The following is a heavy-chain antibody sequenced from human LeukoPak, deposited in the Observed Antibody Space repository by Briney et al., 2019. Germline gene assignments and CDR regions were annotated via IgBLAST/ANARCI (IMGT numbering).Heavy chain of an antibody. CDR2: TYYRSKLYS. CDR1: GDSVSGNSTA. V-gene: IGHV6-1*01. D-gene: IGHD5-24*01. J-gene: IGHJ3*01. CDR3: ARGGQGDGYSADEAFDF. Sequence: SQTLSLTCAISGDSVSGNSTAYNWIRQSPSRGLEWLVRTYYRSKLYSDYAVSVKSRITFNPDTSKNQLSLHLNSVTPEDTAVYYCARGGQGDGYSADEAFDFWGQGTMVTVS.